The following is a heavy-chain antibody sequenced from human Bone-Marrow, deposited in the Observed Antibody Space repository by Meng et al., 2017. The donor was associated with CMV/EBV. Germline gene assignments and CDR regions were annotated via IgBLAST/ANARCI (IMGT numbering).Heavy chain of an antibody. CDR1: GDSVSSNSAA. Sequence: SQTLSLTCAISGDSVSSNSAAWNWIRQSPSRGLEWLGRTYYRSKWYNDYAVSVKSRITINPDTSKNQFSLQLNSVTPEDTAVYYCARDLGLRFLEWLSDYYYGMAVWGQGNTVTGAS. D-gene: IGHD3-3*01. CDR2: TYYRSKWYN. J-gene: IGHJ6*02. V-gene: IGHV6-1*01. CDR3: ARDLGLRFLEWLSDYYYGMAV.